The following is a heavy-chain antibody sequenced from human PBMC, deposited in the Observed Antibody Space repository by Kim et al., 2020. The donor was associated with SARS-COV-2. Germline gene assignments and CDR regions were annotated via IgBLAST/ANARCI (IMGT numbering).Heavy chain of an antibody. V-gene: IGHV1-3*01. D-gene: IGHD3-10*01. CDR3: ARIIWVGGSENWFDP. CDR1: GYTFTNYA. CDR2: INAGNGKT. J-gene: IGHJ5*02. Sequence: ASVKVSCKASGYTFTNYAMHWVRQAPGQRLEWMGWINAGNGKTKYSQKFQDRFTITTDTSASTAYMELSSLRSEDTAVYYCARIIWVGGSENWFDPWGQGTLVTVSS.